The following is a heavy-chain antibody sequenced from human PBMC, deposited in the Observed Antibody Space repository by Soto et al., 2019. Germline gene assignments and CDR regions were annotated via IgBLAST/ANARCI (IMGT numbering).Heavy chain of an antibody. CDR2: ISSSSSYT. CDR1: GFTFSDYY. Sequence: GGSLRLSCAASGFTFSDYYMSWIRQAPGKGLEWVSYISSSSSYTNYADSVKGRFTISRDNAKNTLYLQMNSLRAEDTAVYYCAKEGRFMVRGVINYYYGMDVWGQGTTVTVSS. J-gene: IGHJ6*02. D-gene: IGHD3-10*01. V-gene: IGHV3-11*05. CDR3: AKEGRFMVRGVINYYYGMDV.